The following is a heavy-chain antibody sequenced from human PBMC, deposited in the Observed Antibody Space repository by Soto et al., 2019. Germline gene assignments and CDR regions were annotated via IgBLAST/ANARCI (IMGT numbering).Heavy chain of an antibody. V-gene: IGHV1-3*01. J-gene: IGHJ4*02. D-gene: IGHD4-17*01. Sequence: ASVKVSCKASGYTFTSYAMHWVRQAPGQRLEWMGWINAGNGNTKYSQRFQGRVTITRDTSASTAYMELSSLRSEDTAVYYCARSHGDYYFDYWGQGTLVTVSS. CDR1: GYTFTSYA. CDR2: INAGNGNT. CDR3: ARSHGDYYFDY.